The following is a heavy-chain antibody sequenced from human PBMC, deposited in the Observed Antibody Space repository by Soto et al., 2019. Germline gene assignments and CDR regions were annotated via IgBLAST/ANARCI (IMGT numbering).Heavy chain of an antibody. J-gene: IGHJ6*02. Sequence: RGESLKISCKGSVYSFTSYWISWVRQMPGKGLEWMGRIDPSDSYTNYSPSFQGHVTISADKSISTAYLQWSSLKASDTAMYYCARLCVAARPLGMDVWGQGTTVTVSS. CDR3: ARLCVAARPLGMDV. CDR1: VYSFTSYW. D-gene: IGHD6-6*01. V-gene: IGHV5-10-1*01. CDR2: IDPSDSYT.